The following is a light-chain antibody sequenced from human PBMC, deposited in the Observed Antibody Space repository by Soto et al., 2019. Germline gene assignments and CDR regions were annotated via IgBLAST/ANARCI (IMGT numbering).Light chain of an antibody. V-gene: IGLV2-14*01. J-gene: IGLJ2*01. CDR2: EVR. CDR1: SRDIGAYNL. Sequence: QSALTQPASVSGSPGQSITISCSGTSRDIGAYNLVSWYQQPPGKAPKLLIYEVRNRPSGISYRFSGSKSGTTASLTISSLLPEDEADYYCSTYTTRSPLVFGGGTKLTVL. CDR3: STYTTRSPLV.